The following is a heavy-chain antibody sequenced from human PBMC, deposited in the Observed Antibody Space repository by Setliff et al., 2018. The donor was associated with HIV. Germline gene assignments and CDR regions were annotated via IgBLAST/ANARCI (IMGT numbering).Heavy chain of an antibody. J-gene: IGHJ4*02. CDR3: AKGAVPAAIGGYYFDS. V-gene: IGHV3-23*01. CDR1: GFTFSDHY. Sequence: GGSLRLSCAASGFTFSDHYMTWVRQAPGKGLEWVSSLSEGGYDTYYADSAKGRFTISRDNSKNTLYLQMNSLRAEDTAVYFCAKGAVPAAIGGYYFDSWGQGTLVTVSS. D-gene: IGHD2-2*01. CDR2: LSEGGYDT.